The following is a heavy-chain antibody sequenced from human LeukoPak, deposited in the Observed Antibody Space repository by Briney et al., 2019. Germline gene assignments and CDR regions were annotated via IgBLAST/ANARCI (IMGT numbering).Heavy chain of an antibody. V-gene: IGHV3-7*05. J-gene: IGHJ4*02. CDR1: GFTFSSYW. Sequence: GGSLRLSCAASGFTFSSYWVSWVRQAPGKGLEWVANIKQDGSEKYYVDSVKGRFTISRDNAKNSLYLQMNSLRAEDTAVYYCARKGIAVAAEDYWGQGTLVTVSS. D-gene: IGHD6-19*01. CDR3: ARKGIAVAAEDY. CDR2: IKQDGSEK.